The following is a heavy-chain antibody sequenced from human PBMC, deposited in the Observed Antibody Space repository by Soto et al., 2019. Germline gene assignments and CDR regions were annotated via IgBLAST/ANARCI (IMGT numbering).Heavy chain of an antibody. J-gene: IGHJ6*02. Sequence: GGSLRLSCAASGFTFSSYAMSWVRQAPGKGLEWVSAISGRGGSTYYADSVKGRFTISRDNSKNTLYLQMNSLRAEDTAVYYCAKGGRLEVRGVIYYYYGMDVWGQGTTVTVYS. CDR1: GFTFSSYA. D-gene: IGHD3-10*01. CDR2: ISGRGGST. V-gene: IGHV3-23*01. CDR3: AKGGRLEVRGVIYYYYGMDV.